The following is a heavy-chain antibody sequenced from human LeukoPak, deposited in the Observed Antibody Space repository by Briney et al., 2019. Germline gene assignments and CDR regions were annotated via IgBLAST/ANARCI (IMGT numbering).Heavy chain of an antibody. D-gene: IGHD6-19*01. V-gene: IGHV3-23*01. J-gene: IGHJ4*02. CDR3: AKDLSSGWTQYYFDY. CDR2: ISGSGGST. Sequence: GGSLRLSCAASGFTFSSYAMSWVRQAPGKGLEWVSAISGSGGSTFYAGSLKGRFTISRDNSKNTLYLQMNSLRAEDTAVYYCAKDLSSGWTQYYFDYWGQGTLVTVSS. CDR1: GFTFSSYA.